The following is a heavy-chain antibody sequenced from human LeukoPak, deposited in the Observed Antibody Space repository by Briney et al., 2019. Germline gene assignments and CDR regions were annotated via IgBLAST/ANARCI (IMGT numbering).Heavy chain of an antibody. Sequence: SETLSLTCAVYGGSFSGYYWSWIRQPPGKGLEWIGEINHSGSTNYNPSLKSRVTISVDTSKNQFSLKLSSVTAADTAVYYCARQQTYGDSSRGFDYWAREPWSPSPQ. D-gene: IGHD4-17*01. V-gene: IGHV4-34*01. J-gene: IGHJ4*02. CDR1: GGSFSGYY. CDR2: INHSGST. CDR3: ARQQTYGDSSRGFDY.